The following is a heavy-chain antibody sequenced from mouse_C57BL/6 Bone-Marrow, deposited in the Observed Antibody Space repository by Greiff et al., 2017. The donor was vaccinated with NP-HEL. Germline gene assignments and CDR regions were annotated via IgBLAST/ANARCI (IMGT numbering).Heavy chain of an antibody. CDR2: IWRGGST. V-gene: IGHV2-5*01. J-gene: IGHJ4*01. CDR1: GFSLTSYG. CDR3: AKVKPFYYYAMDY. D-gene: IGHD1-3*01. Sequence: VKLVESGPGLVQPSQSLSITCTVSGFSLTSYGVHWVRQSPGKGLEWLGVIWRGGSTDYNAAFMSRLSITKDNSKSQVFFKMNSLQADDTAIYYCAKVKPFYYYAMDYWGQGTSVTVSS.